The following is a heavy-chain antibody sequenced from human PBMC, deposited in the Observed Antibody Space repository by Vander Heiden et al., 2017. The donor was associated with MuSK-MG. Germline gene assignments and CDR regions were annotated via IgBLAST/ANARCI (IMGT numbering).Heavy chain of an antibody. CDR1: GFRFRDYI. Sequence: EVQLVESGGGLVQPGRSLRLSCTASGFRFRDYIMTWVRQAPGKGLEWVGLIRTKGFVETTQYAASVKGRFIISRDDSKSIAYLQMNSLKTDDTAMYYCAQGLSSGYFDDWGQGTPVTVST. D-gene: IGHD3-22*01. CDR2: IRTKGFVETT. CDR3: AQGLSSGYFDD. V-gene: IGHV3-49*04. J-gene: IGHJ4*02.